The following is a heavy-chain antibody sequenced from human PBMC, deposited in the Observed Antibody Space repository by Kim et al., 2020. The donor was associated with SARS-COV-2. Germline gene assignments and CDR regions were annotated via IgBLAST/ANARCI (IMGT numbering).Heavy chain of an antibody. V-gene: IGHV3-21*01. CDR2: ISSSSSYI. CDR3: ARDRVPYYYDSSGYRNNDAFDI. Sequence: GGSLRLSCAASGFTFSSYSMNWVRQAPGKGLEWVSSISSSSSYIYYADSVKGRFTISRDNAKNSLYLQMNSLRAEDTAVYYCARDRVPYYYDSSGYRNNDAFDIWGQGTMVTVSS. D-gene: IGHD3-22*01. CDR1: GFTFSSYS. J-gene: IGHJ3*02.